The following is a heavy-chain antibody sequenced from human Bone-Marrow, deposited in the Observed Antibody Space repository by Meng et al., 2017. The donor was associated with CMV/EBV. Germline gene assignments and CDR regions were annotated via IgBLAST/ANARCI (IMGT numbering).Heavy chain of an antibody. CDR3: ARGLPSGWAQ. Sequence: GESLKISCAASGFTFSSYGMHWVRQAPGKGLEWVAFIRYDGSNKYYADSVKGRFTISRDNAKNSLYLQMNSLRAEDTAVYYCARGLPSGWAQWGQGTLVTFYS. V-gene: IGHV3-30*02. CDR1: GFTFSSYG. CDR2: IRYDGSNK. D-gene: IGHD6-19*01. J-gene: IGHJ4*02.